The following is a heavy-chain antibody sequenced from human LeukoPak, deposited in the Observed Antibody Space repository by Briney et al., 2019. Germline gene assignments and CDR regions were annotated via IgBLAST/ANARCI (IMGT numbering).Heavy chain of an antibody. CDR1: GYTFTSYY. V-gene: IGHV1-46*01. CDR2: INPSGGST. J-gene: IGHJ4*02. D-gene: IGHD5-24*01. CDR3: ARDRGSFLFDY. Sequence: ASVKVSCKASGYTFTSYYMHWVRQAPGQGLEWMGIINPSGGSTSYAQKFQGRVTMTRDMSTSTVYMELSSLRSEDTAVYYCARDRGSFLFDYWGQGTLVTVSS.